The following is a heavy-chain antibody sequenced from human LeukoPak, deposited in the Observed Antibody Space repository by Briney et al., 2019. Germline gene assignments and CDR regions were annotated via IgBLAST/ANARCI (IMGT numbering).Heavy chain of an antibody. CDR3: ASGGIAVAASYYYYGMDV. D-gene: IGHD6-19*01. Sequence: GASVTGSCKASGGTFSSYAISWVRQAPGQGLEWMGGIIPIFGTANYAQKFQGRVTITADESTSTAYMELSSLRSEDTAVYYCASGGIAVAASYYYYGMDVWGKGTTVTVSS. J-gene: IGHJ6*04. CDR1: GGTFSSYA. CDR2: IIPIFGTA. V-gene: IGHV1-69*01.